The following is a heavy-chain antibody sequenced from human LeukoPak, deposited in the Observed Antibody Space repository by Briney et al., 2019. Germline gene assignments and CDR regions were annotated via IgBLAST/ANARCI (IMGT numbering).Heavy chain of an antibody. Sequence: GGSLRLSCAASGFTLSTYWMHWVRQAPGKGLVWVSRVNGDGTSTTYADSVKGRFTISRDNAKNTLYLQMDSLRAEDTAVYYCARGPRYSFGSAFDYWGQGTLVTVSP. V-gene: IGHV3-74*01. CDR2: VNGDGTST. CDR3: ARGPRYSFGSAFDY. CDR1: GFTLSTYW. D-gene: IGHD5-18*01. J-gene: IGHJ4*02.